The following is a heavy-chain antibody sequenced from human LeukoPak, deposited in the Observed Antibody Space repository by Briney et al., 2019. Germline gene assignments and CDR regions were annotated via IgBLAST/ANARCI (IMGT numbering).Heavy chain of an antibody. CDR3: ARDHYYYDSSGYYYYFDY. V-gene: IGHV3-21*01. Sequence: KPGGSLRLSCAASGFTFSYYNMNWVRQAPGKGLEWVSSISSSSSFISYADSVKGRFTVSRDNAKNSLYLQMNSLRAEDTAVYYCARDHYYYDSSGYYYYFDYWGQGTLVTVSP. J-gene: IGHJ4*02. CDR1: GFTFSYYN. CDR2: ISSSSSFI. D-gene: IGHD3-22*01.